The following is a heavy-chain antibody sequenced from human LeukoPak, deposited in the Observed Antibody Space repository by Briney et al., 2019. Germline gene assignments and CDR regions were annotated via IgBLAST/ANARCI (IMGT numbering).Heavy chain of an antibody. CDR1: GDSVSSNSAA. CDR2: TYYRSKWYN. D-gene: IGHD3-3*01. CDR3: ARDVFWSGFGWFDP. J-gene: IGHJ5*02. Sequence: SQTLSLTCGISGDSVSSNSAAWNWIRQSPSRGLEWLGRTYYRSKWYNDYAVSVRSRITINADTSKNQFSLQLNSVTPEDTAVYYCARDVFWSGFGWFDPWGQETLVTVSS. V-gene: IGHV6-1*01.